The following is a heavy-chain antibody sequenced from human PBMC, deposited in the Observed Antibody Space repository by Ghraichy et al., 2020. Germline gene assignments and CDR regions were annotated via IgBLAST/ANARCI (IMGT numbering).Heavy chain of an antibody. D-gene: IGHD3-3*01. Sequence: GGSLRLSCAASGFTFSSYAMHWVRQAPGKGLEYVSCIGTTGGSISYADSVKGRFTISRDNSKNTLYLQMGSLRLDDMAMYYCARAVWSGYPKYYFDYWGQGILVTVSS. CDR3: ARAVWSGYPKYYFDY. V-gene: IGHV3-64*02. CDR1: GFTFSSYA. J-gene: IGHJ4*02. CDR2: IGTTGGSI.